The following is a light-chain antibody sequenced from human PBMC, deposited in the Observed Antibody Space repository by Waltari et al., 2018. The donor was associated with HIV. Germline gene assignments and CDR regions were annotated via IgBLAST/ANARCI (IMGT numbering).Light chain of an antibody. V-gene: IGKV3-15*01. Sequence: EIVMTQSPATLSVSPGERATLSCRASQSISSNLAWYQHKPGQAPRLLIYGASTRASGVPARFSGSGSGTEFTLTISSLQSEDFVVYYCQQYHYWPPRFTFGLGPKWIS. J-gene: IGKJ3*01. CDR3: QQYHYWPPRFT. CDR1: QSISSN. CDR2: GAS.